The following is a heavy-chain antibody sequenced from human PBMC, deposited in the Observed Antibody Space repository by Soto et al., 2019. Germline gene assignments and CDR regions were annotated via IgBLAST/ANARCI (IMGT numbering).Heavy chain of an antibody. CDR3: AKDRYEWELLGPKDY. CDR1: GFTFSSYG. CDR2: ISYDGSNK. D-gene: IGHD1-26*01. Sequence: PGGSLRLSCAASGFTFSSYGMHWVRQAPGKGLEWVAVISYDGSNKYYADSVKGRFTISRDNSKNTLYLQMNSLRAEDTAVYYCAKDRYEWELLGPKDYWGQGTLGTVSA. V-gene: IGHV3-30*18. J-gene: IGHJ4*02.